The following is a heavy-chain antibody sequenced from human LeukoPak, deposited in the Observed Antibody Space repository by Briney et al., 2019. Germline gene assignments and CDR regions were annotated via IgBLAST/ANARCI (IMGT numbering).Heavy chain of an antibody. CDR2: IYYSGST. V-gene: IGHV4-59*08. J-gene: IGHJ4*02. CDR3: ARLGSSSWYVRGYFDY. Sequence: SETLSLTRTVSGGSISSYYWSWIRQPPGKGLEWIGYIYYSGSTNYNPSLKSRVTISVDTSKNQFSLKLSSVTAADTAVYYCARLGSSSWYVRGYFDYWVQGTLVTVSS. CDR1: GGSISSYY. D-gene: IGHD6-13*01.